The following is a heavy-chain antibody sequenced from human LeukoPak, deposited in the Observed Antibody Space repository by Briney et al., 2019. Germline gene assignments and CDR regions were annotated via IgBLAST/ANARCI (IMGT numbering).Heavy chain of an antibody. Sequence: ASVKVSCKASGNTFTSYGISWVRQAPGQGLEWMGWISTYNGNTNYAQKLQGRVTMTTDTSTSTAYMELRSLRSDDTAVYYCARGVSSSWYPYYFDYWGQGTLVTVSS. V-gene: IGHV1-18*01. CDR3: ARGVSSSWYPYYFDY. D-gene: IGHD6-13*01. CDR2: ISTYNGNT. CDR1: GNTFTSYG. J-gene: IGHJ4*02.